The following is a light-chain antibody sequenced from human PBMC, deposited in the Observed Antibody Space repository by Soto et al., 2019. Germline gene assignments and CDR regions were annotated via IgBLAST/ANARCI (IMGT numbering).Light chain of an antibody. CDR2: DAS. Sequence: DVQVTRAPSTLSAFVGDKVTFTCRASQSINNWLAWYQQKPGTAPKILIYDASTLESGVPSRFSGSGSGTEFSLTISRLQPEDFATYYCQQYDTNPKTFGHGSKL. CDR3: QQYDTNPKT. V-gene: IGKV1-5*01. J-gene: IGKJ1*01. CDR1: QSINNW.